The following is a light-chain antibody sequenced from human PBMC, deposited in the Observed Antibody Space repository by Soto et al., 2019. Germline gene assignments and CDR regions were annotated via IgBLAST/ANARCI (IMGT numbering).Light chain of an antibody. V-gene: IGKV1-5*03. J-gene: IGKJ2*01. Sequence: DIQMTQSPSTLSESVGDRVTITCRDSQSISNWLAWYQQKPGKAPKLLIYRASALERGVPSRFTGSGSGTEFTLTISSLQPDDFAIYFCQQYNTDSHTFGQGTKLEIK. CDR3: QQYNTDSHT. CDR2: RAS. CDR1: QSISNW.